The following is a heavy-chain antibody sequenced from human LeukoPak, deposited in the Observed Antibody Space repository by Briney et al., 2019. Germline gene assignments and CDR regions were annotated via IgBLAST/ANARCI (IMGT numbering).Heavy chain of an antibody. CDR1: GGSSSGYY. V-gene: IGHV4-34*01. CDR3: ATSSGWHKYYFDY. D-gene: IGHD6-19*01. Sequence: NPSETPSLTCAVYGGSSSGYYWSWIRQPPGKGLEWIGEINHSGSTNYNPSLKSRVTISVDTSKNQFSLKLSSVTAADTAVYYCATSSGWHKYYFDYWGQGTLVTVSS. J-gene: IGHJ4*02. CDR2: INHSGST.